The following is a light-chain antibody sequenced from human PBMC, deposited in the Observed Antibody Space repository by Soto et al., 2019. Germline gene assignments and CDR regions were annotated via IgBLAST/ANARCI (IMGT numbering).Light chain of an antibody. Sequence: EIVLTQSPATLSLPPGERATLSCRASQSVSSYLAWYQQKPGQAPRLLIYDASNRATGVPARFSGSGSGTDFTLTISILEPEDFALYYCQQRNNWPPITFGQGTRLEIK. CDR1: QSVSSY. CDR3: QQRNNWPPIT. CDR2: DAS. V-gene: IGKV3-11*01. J-gene: IGKJ5*01.